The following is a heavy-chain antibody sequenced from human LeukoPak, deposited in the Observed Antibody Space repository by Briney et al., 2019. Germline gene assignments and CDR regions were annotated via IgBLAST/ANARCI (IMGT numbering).Heavy chain of an antibody. Sequence: PGGSLRLSCAASGFTFSSAGMHWVRQAPGKGLEWVAVISFDGSNKYYADSVKGRFSISRDNSKNTLYLQMNSLTAEDTAVYYCAAARMEQWLRFDYWGQGTLVTVSS. V-gene: IGHV3-30*03. CDR2: ISFDGSNK. J-gene: IGHJ4*02. CDR3: AAARMEQWLRFDY. CDR1: GFTFSSAG. D-gene: IGHD6-19*01.